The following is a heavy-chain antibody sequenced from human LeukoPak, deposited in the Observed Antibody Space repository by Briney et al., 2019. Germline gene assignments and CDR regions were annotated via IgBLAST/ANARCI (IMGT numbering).Heavy chain of an antibody. CDR1: GGSISNTNW. D-gene: IGHD3-10*01. CDR2: IYHSGST. V-gene: IGHV4/OR15-8*01. CDR3: ARTSRINMVLDP. Sequence: PSETLSLTCGVSGGSISNTNWWTWVRQPPGKGLEWIGEIYHSGSTNYNPSPKSRVTISVDKSKNQFSLKLSSVTAADTAVYYCARTSRINMVLDPWGQGTLVTVSS. J-gene: IGHJ5*02.